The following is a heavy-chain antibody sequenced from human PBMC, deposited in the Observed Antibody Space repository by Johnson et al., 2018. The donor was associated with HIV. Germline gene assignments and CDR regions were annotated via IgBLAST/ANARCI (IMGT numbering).Heavy chain of an antibody. V-gene: IGHV3-20*04. CDR1: GFTFDDYG. D-gene: IGHD3-22*01. CDR2: INWNGGSR. Sequence: VQLVESGGGVVRPGGSLRLSCAASGFTFDDYGMSWVRQGPGKGLEWVSGINWNGGSRDYADSVKGRFTISRDNGKNSLYLQMNSLRAEDTALYYCARVSTMIVVARNDAFDIWGQGTMVTVSS. CDR3: ARVSTMIVVARNDAFDI. J-gene: IGHJ3*02.